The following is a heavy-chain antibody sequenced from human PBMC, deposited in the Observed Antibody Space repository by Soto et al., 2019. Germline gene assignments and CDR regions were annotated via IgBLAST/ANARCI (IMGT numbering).Heavy chain of an antibody. Sequence: GGSLRLSCAASGFTFNNYGMSWVRQAPGKGLEWVSFISASGSNRYYADSVKGRFTISRDNSENTLYLEMNSLRAEDTAVFYCAKGYSTGWYDFDSWGQGTMVTVSS. V-gene: IGHV3-23*01. CDR3: AKGYSTGWYDFDS. CDR1: GFTFNNYG. J-gene: IGHJ4*02. CDR2: ISASGSNR. D-gene: IGHD2-8*02.